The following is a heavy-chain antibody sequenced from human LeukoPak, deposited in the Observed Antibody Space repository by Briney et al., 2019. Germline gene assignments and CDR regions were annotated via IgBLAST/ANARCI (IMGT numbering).Heavy chain of an antibody. CDR3: ARDGLYDAFDI. CDR1: GFTFDDYA. CDR2: ISSSSSTI. J-gene: IGHJ3*02. Sequence: GGSLRLSCAASGFTFDDYAMHWVRQAPGKGLEWVSYISSSSSTIYYADSVKGRFTISRDNAKNSLYLQMNSLRAEDTAVYHCARDGLYDAFDIWGQGTMVTVSS. V-gene: IGHV3-48*01.